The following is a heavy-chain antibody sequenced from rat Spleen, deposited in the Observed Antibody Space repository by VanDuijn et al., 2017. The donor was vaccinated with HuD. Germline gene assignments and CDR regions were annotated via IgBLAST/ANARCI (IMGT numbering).Heavy chain of an antibody. D-gene: IGHD1-3*01. J-gene: IGHJ2*01. Sequence: EVQLVETGGGLVQPGRSLKLSCVASGFTFNEYWMTWIRQAPGKGLEWVATISYGDSSGHSSTYYRDSVKGRFTISRDNAKSTLSLQMSKLGSEDTAIYYCARVGSSYFDYWGQGVMVTVSS. V-gene: IGHV5-31*01. CDR2: ISYGDSSGHSST. CDR3: ARVGSSYFDY. CDR1: GFTFNEYW.